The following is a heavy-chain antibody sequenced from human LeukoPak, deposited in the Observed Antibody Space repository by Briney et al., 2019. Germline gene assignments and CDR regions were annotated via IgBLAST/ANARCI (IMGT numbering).Heavy chain of an antibody. CDR3: ASEYYYGSGSIGY. D-gene: IGHD3-10*01. CDR2: IKQDGSEK. V-gene: IGHV3-7*01. CDR1: GFTFSSYW. J-gene: IGHJ4*02. Sequence: GGSLRLSCAASGFTFSSYWMSWVRQAPGKGLEWVANIKQDGSEKYYVDSVKGRFTISRDNAKNSLYLQMNSLRAEDTAVYYCASEYYYGSGSIGYWGQETLVTVSS.